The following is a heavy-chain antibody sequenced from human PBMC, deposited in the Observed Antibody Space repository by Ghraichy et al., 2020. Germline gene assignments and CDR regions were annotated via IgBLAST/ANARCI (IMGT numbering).Heavy chain of an antibody. J-gene: IGHJ4*02. Sequence: GGSLRLSCAASGFTFSKSWIHWVRQAPGKGLVWVSRINSDGSSTNYADSVKGRFTISRDNAKNTLYLQMNRLRAEDTAVYYCARVSAYKWFDYWGQGTLVTVSS. CDR3: ARVSAYKWFDY. V-gene: IGHV3-74*01. D-gene: IGHD1-1*01. CDR2: INSDGSST. CDR1: GFTFSKSW.